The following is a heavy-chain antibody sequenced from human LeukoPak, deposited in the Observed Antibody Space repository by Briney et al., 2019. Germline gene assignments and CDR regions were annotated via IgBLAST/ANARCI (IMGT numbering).Heavy chain of an antibody. CDR2: IYTSGST. CDR3: ARDSWVVWQQLGWFDP. Sequence: PSETLSLTCTVSGDSISSGNYYWSWIRQPAGKGLEWIGRIYTSGSTNYNPSLKSRVTMSVDTSKNQFSLKLSSVTAADTAVYYCARDSWVVWQQLGWFDPWGQGTLVTVSS. V-gene: IGHV4-61*02. D-gene: IGHD6-13*01. CDR1: GDSISSGNYY. J-gene: IGHJ5*02.